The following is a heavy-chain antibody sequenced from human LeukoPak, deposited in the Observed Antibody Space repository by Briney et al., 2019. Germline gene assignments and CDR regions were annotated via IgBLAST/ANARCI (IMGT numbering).Heavy chain of an antibody. CDR1: GGSISSYY. D-gene: IGHD6-13*01. CDR2: IYTSGST. CDR3: ARDGVAAAGAPTYYFDY. V-gene: IGHV4-4*07. Sequence: SETLSLTCTVSGGSISSYYWSWIRQPAGKGLEWIGRIYTSGSTNYNPSLKSRVTMSVDTSKNQFSLKLSSVTAADTAVYYCARDGVAAAGAPTYYFDYWGQGTLVTVSS. J-gene: IGHJ4*02.